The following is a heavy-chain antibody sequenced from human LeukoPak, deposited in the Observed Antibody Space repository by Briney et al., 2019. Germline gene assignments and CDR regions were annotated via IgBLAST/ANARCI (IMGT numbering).Heavy chain of an antibody. CDR2: ISASGETT. CDR1: GFTFRNYY. V-gene: IGHV3-11*04. Sequence: GGSLRLSCVVSGFTFRNYYMTWIRQAPGKGLEWVSYISASGETTYYGDSVRGRFTISRDNAKSSLYLDMNTLKAEDTAVYYSARDPSWEILSYFDYWGQGTLVTVSS. CDR3: ARDPSWEILSYFDY. D-gene: IGHD1-26*01. J-gene: IGHJ4*02.